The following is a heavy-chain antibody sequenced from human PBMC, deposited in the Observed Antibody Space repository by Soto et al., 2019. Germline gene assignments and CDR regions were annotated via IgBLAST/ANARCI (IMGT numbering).Heavy chain of an antibody. CDR1: GGSISSGDYY. J-gene: IGHJ4*02. Sequence: TLSLTCTVSGGSISSGDYYWSWIRQPPGKGLEWIGYIYYSGSTYYNPSLKSRVTISVDTSKNQFSLKLSSVTAADTAVYYCARVAVVPAAQKYYFDYWGQGTLVTVSS. CDR3: ARVAVVPAAQKYYFDY. D-gene: IGHD2-2*01. CDR2: IYYSGST. V-gene: IGHV4-30-4*01.